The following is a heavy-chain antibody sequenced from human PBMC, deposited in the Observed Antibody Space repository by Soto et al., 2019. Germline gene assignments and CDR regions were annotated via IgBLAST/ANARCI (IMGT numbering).Heavy chain of an antibody. Sequence: ASVKVSCKASGYTFTGYYMHWVRQAPGQGLEWMGWINPNSGGTNYAQKFQGWVTMTRDTSISTAYMELSRLRSDDTAVYYCARELGYGSGSYSFEYWGQGTLVTVSS. CDR2: INPNSGGT. D-gene: IGHD3-10*01. J-gene: IGHJ4*02. CDR1: GYTFTGYY. V-gene: IGHV1-2*04. CDR3: ARELGYGSGSYSFEY.